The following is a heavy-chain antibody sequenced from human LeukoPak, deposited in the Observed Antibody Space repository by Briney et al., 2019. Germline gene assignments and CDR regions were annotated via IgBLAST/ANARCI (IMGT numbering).Heavy chain of an antibody. CDR3: ARGPKSRITMIVGAFDI. Sequence: GGSLRLSCAASGFTFSSYAMHWVRQAPGKGLEWVAVISYDGSNKYYADSVKGRFTISRDNSKNTLYLQMNSLRAEDTAVYYCARGPKSRITMIVGAFDIWGQGTMVTVSP. CDR1: GFTFSSYA. CDR2: ISYDGSNK. D-gene: IGHD3-22*01. J-gene: IGHJ3*02. V-gene: IGHV3-30-3*01.